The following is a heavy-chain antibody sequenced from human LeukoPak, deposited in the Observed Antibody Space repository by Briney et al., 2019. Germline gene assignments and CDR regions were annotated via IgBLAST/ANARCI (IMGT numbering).Heavy chain of an antibody. V-gene: IGHV3-21*01. J-gene: IGHJ4*02. D-gene: IGHD6-13*01. CDR2: ISSSSSYI. CDR3: ARGSSSWYYFDY. CDR1: GFTFSSYS. Sequence: GGSLRLSCAASGFTFSSYSMNWVRQAPGKGLEWVSFISSSSSYIYYADSVKGRFTISRDNAKNSLYLQMNSLRAEDTAVYYCARGSSSWYYFDYWGQGTLVTVSS.